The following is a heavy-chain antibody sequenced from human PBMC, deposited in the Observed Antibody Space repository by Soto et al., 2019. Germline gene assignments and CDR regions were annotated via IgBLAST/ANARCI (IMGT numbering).Heavy chain of an antibody. CDR3: ASHPNYDFWSGYNYYYYYGMDV. J-gene: IGHJ6*02. V-gene: IGHV1-69*06. CDR1: GGTFSSYA. Sequence: GASVKVSCKASGGTFSSYAISWVRQAPGQGLEWMGGIIPIFGTANYAQKFQGRVTITADKSTSTAYMELSSLRSEDTAVYYCASHPNYDFWSGYNYYYYYGMDVGGQGTTVTSP. D-gene: IGHD3-3*01. CDR2: IIPIFGTA.